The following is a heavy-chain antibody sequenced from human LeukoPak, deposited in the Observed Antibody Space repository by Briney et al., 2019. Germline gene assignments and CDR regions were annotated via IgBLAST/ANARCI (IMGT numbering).Heavy chain of an antibody. J-gene: IGHJ4*02. CDR2: IFYTGST. CDR3: ARARGAVAQSDY. CDR1: GGSINNYY. D-gene: IGHD6-19*01. V-gene: IGHV4-59*01. Sequence: PSETLSLTCAVSGGSINNYYWTWIRQPPGKGLEWIGYIFYTGSTNYSPSLKSRVTMSVDPSKNEVSLNLRPLTAADTAVYYCARARGAVAQSDYWGQGTLVTVSS.